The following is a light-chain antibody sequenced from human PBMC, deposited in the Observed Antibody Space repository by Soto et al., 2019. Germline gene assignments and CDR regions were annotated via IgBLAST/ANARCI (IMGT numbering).Light chain of an antibody. V-gene: IGLV2-14*01. CDR1: SSDVGGYNY. CDR2: DVS. CDR3: SSYTSSSTYVV. Sequence: QSALTQPASVSGSPGQSITISCTGTSSDVGGYNYVSWYQQHPGKAPKLMIYDVSNRPSWVSNRFSGSKSGNTASLTISGLKADVEADYYCSSYTSSSTYVVFGGGTKLTVL. J-gene: IGLJ2*01.